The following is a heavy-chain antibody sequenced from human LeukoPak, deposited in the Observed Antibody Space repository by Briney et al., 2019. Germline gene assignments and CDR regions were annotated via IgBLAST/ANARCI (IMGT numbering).Heavy chain of an antibody. CDR2: IKQDGGNK. CDR3: TRNEV. D-gene: IGHD1-1*01. V-gene: IGHV3-7*01. Sequence: PGGSLRLSCAGPGFTFSGYWMSWVRQAPGKGLEWVANIKQDGGNKYYVDSVKGRFTISRDNAKNSLSLQMNSLRAEDTGVYYCTRNEVWGQGTLVTVSS. CDR1: GFTFSGYW. J-gene: IGHJ4*02.